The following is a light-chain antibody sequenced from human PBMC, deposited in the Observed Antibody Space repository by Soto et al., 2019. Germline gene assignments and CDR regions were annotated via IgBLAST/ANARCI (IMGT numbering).Light chain of an antibody. V-gene: IGKV3-20*01. CDR2: GAS. Sequence: EIVLTQSPGTLSLSPGERXTXXXXASQSXSLNYLAWYQQKPGQTPRLLIYGASSRATGIPDRFSAGGSGTDFTLTITRXEXXXXXXXXXXXXXXSPYTFGQGTKLEIK. CDR3: XXXXXSPYT. J-gene: IGKJ2*01. CDR1: QSXSLNY.